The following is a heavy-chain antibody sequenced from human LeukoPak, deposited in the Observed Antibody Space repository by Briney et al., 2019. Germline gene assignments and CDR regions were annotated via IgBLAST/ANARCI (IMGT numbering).Heavy chain of an antibody. D-gene: IGHD3-22*01. CDR3: AVDSRGAEYFQH. V-gene: IGHV3-7*03. Sequence: GGSLRLSCAASGFALSNYWMSWVRQAPGKGLEWVANINQDGREKYFVDSVKGRFTISRDNSKNTLYLQMNSLRAEDTAVYYCAVDSRGAEYFQHWGQGTLVTVSS. J-gene: IGHJ1*01. CDR1: GFALSNYW. CDR2: INQDGREK.